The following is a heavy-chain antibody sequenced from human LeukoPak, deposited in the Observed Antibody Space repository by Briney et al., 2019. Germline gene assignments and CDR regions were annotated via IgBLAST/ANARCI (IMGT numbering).Heavy chain of an antibody. CDR2: INHSGST. CDR3: ARFSGYFGY. J-gene: IGHJ4*02. CDR1: GGSFSGYY. D-gene: IGHD3-22*01. Sequence: KPSETLSLTCAVYGGSFSGYYWSWIRQPPGKGLEWIGEINHSGSTNYNPSLKSRVTISVDTSKNQFSLKLSSVTAADTAVYYCARFSGYFGYWGQGTLVTVSS. V-gene: IGHV4-34*01.